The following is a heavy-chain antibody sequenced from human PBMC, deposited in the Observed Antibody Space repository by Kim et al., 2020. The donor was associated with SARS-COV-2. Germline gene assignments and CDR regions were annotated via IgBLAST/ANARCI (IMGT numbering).Heavy chain of an antibody. D-gene: IGHD5-12*01. CDR2: IYYSGST. CDR3: ARQTRWLQTNYGMDV. Sequence: SETLSLTCTVSGGSISSSSYYWGWIRQPPGKGLEWIGSIYYSGSTYYNPSLKSRVTISVDTSKNQFSLKLSSVTAADTAVYYCARQTRWLQTNYGMDVWG. CDR1: GGSISSSSYY. V-gene: IGHV4-39*01. J-gene: IGHJ6*01.